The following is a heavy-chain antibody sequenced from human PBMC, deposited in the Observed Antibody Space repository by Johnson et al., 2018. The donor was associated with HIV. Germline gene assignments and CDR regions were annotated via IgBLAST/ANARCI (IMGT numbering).Heavy chain of an antibody. CDR1: GFTFSSYA. CDR2: ISYDGSNK. J-gene: IGHJ3*02. V-gene: IGHV3-30-3*01. CDR3: ARDDILTGYYDAFDI. D-gene: IGHD3-9*01. Sequence: VQLVESGGTLVQPDRSLRLSCAASGFTFSSYAMHWVRQAPGKGLEWVAVISYDGSNKYYADSVKGRFTISRDNSKNTLYLQMNSLRAEDTAVYYCARDDILTGYYDAFDIWGQGTMVTVSS.